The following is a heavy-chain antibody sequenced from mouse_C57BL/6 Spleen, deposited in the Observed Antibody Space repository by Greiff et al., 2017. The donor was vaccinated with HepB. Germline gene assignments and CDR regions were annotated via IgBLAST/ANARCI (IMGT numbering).Heavy chain of an antibody. CDR2: INPSSGYT. D-gene: IGHD3-2*02. J-gene: IGHJ3*01. Sequence: VKLMESGAELAKPGASVKLSCKASGYTFTSYWMHWVKQRPGQGLEWIGYINPSSGYTKYNQKFKDKATLTADKSSSTAYMQLSSLTYEDSAVYYCARSATAQAAWFAYWGQGTLVTVSA. CDR3: ARSATAQAAWFAY. V-gene: IGHV1-7*01. CDR1: GYTFTSYW.